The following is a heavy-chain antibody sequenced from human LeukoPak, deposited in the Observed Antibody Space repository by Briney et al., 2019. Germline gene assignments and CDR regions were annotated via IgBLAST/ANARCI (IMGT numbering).Heavy chain of an antibody. Sequence: GASVKASCKASGYTFTSYYMHWVRQAPGQGLEWMGIINPSGGSTSYAQKFQGRVTMTEDTSTDTAYMELSSLRSEDTAVYYCASGGTTRDAFDIWGQGTMVTVSS. J-gene: IGHJ3*02. V-gene: IGHV1-46*03. CDR2: INPSGGST. CDR3: ASGGTTRDAFDI. D-gene: IGHD2-15*01. CDR1: GYTFTSYY.